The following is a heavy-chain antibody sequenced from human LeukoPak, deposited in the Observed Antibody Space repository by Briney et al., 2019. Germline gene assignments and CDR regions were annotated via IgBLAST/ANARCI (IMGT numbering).Heavy chain of an antibody. CDR2: IYHSGST. CDR1: GGSISSSNW. CDR3: ARQGYCSSTSCYPWARYYYYYMDV. V-gene: IGHV4-4*02. Sequence: TSETLSLTCAVSGGSISSSNWWSWVRQPPGKGLEWIGEIYHSGSTNYNPSLKSRVTISVDTSKNQFSLKLSSVTAADTAVYYCARQGYCSSTSCYPWARYYYYYMDVWGKGTTVTISS. J-gene: IGHJ6*03. D-gene: IGHD2-2*01.